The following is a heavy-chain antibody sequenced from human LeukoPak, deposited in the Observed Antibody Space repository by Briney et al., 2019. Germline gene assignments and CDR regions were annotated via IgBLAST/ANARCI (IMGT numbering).Heavy chain of an antibody. CDR1: GFTFSSHA. CDR3: ARDGEYSSGWFNYYYGMDV. D-gene: IGHD6-19*01. J-gene: IGHJ6*02. CDR2: IGGIGAST. V-gene: IGHV3-23*01. Sequence: GGSLRLSCAASGFTFSSHAMNWVRQAPGKGLEWVSSIGGIGASTYYADSVKGRFTISRDNSKNTLYLQMNSLRAEDTAVYYCARDGEYSSGWFNYYYGMDVWGQGTTVTVSS.